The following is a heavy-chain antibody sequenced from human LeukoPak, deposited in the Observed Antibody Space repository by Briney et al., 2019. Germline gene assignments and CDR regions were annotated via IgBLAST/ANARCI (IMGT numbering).Heavy chain of an antibody. CDR2: IYSGGTT. D-gene: IGHD5-24*01. J-gene: IGHJ6*02. Sequence: GGSLRLSCAVSGFTVSSNYMRWVRQAPVKGLEWVSLIYSGGTTYYADSVKDRFTISRDDYKNTLFLQMNSLRAEDTAVYYCARDGYNYHGEFYYGMDVWGQGTTVTVSS. CDR3: ARDGYNYHGEFYYGMDV. CDR1: GFTVSSNY. V-gene: IGHV3-66*01.